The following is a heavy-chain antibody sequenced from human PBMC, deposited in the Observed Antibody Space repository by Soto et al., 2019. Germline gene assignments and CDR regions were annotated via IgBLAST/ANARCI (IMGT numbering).Heavy chain of an antibody. CDR1: GGSISSGDYY. Sequence: QVQLQESGPGLVKPSQTLSLTCTVSGGSISSGDYYWSWIRQPPGKGLEWIGYIYYSGSTYYNPSLKSRVTISVDTSKNQFSLKLSSVTAADTAVYYCARDRGVYDFWSGYYVPQGDYYGMDVWGQGTTVTVSS. J-gene: IGHJ6*02. CDR3: ARDRGVYDFWSGYYVPQGDYYGMDV. CDR2: IYYSGST. V-gene: IGHV4-30-4*01. D-gene: IGHD3-3*01.